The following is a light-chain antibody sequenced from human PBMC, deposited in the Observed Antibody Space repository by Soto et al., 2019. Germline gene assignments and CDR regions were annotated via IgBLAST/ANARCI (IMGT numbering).Light chain of an antibody. Sequence: DIQMTQSPSSLSASVGDRVTITCRAGQSISSYLNWYQQKPGKAPKLLIYAASSLQSGVPSRFIGSGSGTDFTLTISSLQPEDFATYYCQQSYSTPYSAFGPGTKVDIK. V-gene: IGKV1-39*01. CDR2: AAS. J-gene: IGKJ3*01. CDR3: QQSYSTPYSA. CDR1: QSISSY.